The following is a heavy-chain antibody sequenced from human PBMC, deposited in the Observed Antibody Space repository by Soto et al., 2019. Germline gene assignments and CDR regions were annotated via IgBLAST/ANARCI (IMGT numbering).Heavy chain of an antibody. CDR3: AKESSGYYCFDY. V-gene: IGHV3-30*18. J-gene: IGHJ4*02. CDR1: GFTFSSYG. D-gene: IGHD3-22*01. CDR2: ISYDGSNK. Sequence: QVQLVESGGVVVQPGRSLRLSCAASGFTFSSYGMHWVRQAPGKGLEWVAVISYDGSNKYYADSVKGRITISRDNSKNTLYLQMNSLRAEDTAVYYCAKESSGYYCFDYWGQGTLVTVSS.